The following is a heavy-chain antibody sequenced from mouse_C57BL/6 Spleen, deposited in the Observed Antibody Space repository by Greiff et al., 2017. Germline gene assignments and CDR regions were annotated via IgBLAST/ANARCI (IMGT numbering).Heavy chain of an antibody. D-gene: IGHD2-1*01. CDR1: GYAFTNYL. CDR3: ASPFYYGNWFDY. Sequence: VQLQQSGAELVRPGTSVKVSCKASGYAFTNYLIEWVKQRPGQGLEWIGVINPGSGGTNYNEKFKGKATLTADKSSSTAYMQLSSLTSEDSAVYFCASPFYYGNWFDYWGQGTLVTVSA. J-gene: IGHJ3*01. CDR2: INPGSGGT. V-gene: IGHV1-54*01.